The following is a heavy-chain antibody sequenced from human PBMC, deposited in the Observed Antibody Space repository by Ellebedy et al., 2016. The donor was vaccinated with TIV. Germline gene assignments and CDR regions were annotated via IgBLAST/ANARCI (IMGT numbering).Heavy chain of an antibody. D-gene: IGHD3-22*01. Sequence: SGPTLVKPTQTLTLTCTLSGFSLSTSGVGVGWIRQPPGKALEWLALIYWDDDKRYSPSLKSRLTITKDTSRTQVVLTMTNMDPVDTATYYCARLGDYYDSSAYYFYFDYWGQGTLVTVSS. CDR3: ARLGDYYDSSAYYFYFDY. CDR1: GFSLSTSGVG. CDR2: IYWDDDK. V-gene: IGHV2-5*02. J-gene: IGHJ4*02.